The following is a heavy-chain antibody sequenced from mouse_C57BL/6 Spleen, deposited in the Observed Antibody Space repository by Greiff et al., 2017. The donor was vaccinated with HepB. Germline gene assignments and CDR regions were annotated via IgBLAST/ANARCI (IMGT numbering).Heavy chain of an antibody. CDR1: GFSFNTYA. CDR2: IRSKSNNYAT. CDR3: VRHDYDYAMDY. Sequence: EVKLVESGGGLVQPKGSLKLSCAASGFSFNTYAMNWVRQAPGKGLEWVARIRSKSNNYATYYADSVKDRFTISRDDSESMLYLQMNNLKTEDTAMYYCVRHDYDYAMDYWGQGTSVTVSS. D-gene: IGHD2-4*01. V-gene: IGHV10-1*01. J-gene: IGHJ4*01.